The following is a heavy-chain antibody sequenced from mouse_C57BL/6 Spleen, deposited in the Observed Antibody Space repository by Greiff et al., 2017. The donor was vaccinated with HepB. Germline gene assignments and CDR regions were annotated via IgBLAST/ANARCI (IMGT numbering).Heavy chain of an antibody. CDR1: GYTFTSYW. CDR3: ARNFYCGSSLYFDV. J-gene: IGHJ1*03. D-gene: IGHD1-1*01. CDR2: IDPSDSET. V-gene: IGHV1-52*01. Sequence: QVQLQQPGAELVRPGSSVKLSCKASGYTFTSYWMHWVKQRPIQGLEWIGNIDPSDSETHYNQKFKDKATLTVDKSSSTAYMQLSGLTSEDSAVYYCARNFYCGSSLYFDVWGTGTTVTVSS.